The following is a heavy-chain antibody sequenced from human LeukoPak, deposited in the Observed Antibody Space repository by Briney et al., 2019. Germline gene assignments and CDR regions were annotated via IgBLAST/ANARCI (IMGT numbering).Heavy chain of an antibody. CDR1: GYTFTSYW. V-gene: IGHV1-46*01. Sequence: ASVKVSCKASGYTFTSYWIQWVRQAPGQGLEWMGLINPSDGSIAYAHRFQGGVAMTRDTPTSIVYMDLSSLRSEDTAVYYCAKAPRNSSTMLDYWGQGTLLTVSS. J-gene: IGHJ4*02. CDR3: AKAPRNSSTMLDY. CDR2: INPSDGSI. D-gene: IGHD6-13*01.